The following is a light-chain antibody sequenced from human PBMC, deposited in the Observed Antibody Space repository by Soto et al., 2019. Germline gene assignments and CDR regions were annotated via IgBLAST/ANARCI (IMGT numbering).Light chain of an antibody. V-gene: IGKV3-20*01. CDR3: PQYGRSPWT. J-gene: IGKJ1*01. Sequence: EIVLTQSPGTLSLSPGEGATLSCRASQSVSSSSLAWYQQKPGQAPRLLIYGASSRATDIPDRFSGSGSGTDFTLTISRLEPEDFAVYYCPQYGRSPWTFGQGAKVEIK. CDR1: QSVSSSS. CDR2: GAS.